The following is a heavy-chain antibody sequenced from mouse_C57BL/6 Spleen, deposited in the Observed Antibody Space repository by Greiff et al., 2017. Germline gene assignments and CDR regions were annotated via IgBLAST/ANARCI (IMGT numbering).Heavy chain of an antibody. Sequence: VQLQESGAELVKPGASVKLSCKASGYTFTEYTIHWVKQRSGQGLEWIGWFYPGSGSIKYNEKFKDKATLTADKSSSTVYMELSRLTSEDSAVYFCARHEVFYDYDREYYAMDYWGQGTSVTVSS. J-gene: IGHJ4*01. CDR1: GYTFTEYT. CDR2: FYPGSGSI. CDR3: ARHEVFYDYDREYYAMDY. D-gene: IGHD2-4*01. V-gene: IGHV1-62-2*01.